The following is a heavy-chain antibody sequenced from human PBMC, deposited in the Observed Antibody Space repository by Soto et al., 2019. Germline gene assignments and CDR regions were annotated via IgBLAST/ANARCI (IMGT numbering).Heavy chain of an antibody. Sequence: EVLLVESGGGLVQPGGSLRLSCAASGFIFSNYEMNWVRQVPGKGPEWVSYISGNSRTKTYADSVKGRFTISRDNAKNSLYLQMNSLRAEDSAIYFCARDPQRGAYSGDYDYGLDVWGQGTTVTVSS. CDR2: ISGNSRTK. V-gene: IGHV3-48*03. J-gene: IGHJ6*02. CDR3: ARDPQRGAYSGDYDYGLDV. D-gene: IGHD4-17*01. CDR1: GFIFSNYE.